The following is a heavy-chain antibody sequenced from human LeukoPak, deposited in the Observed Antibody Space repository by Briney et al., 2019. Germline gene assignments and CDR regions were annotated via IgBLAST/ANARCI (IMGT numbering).Heavy chain of an antibody. J-gene: IGHJ4*02. D-gene: IGHD5-18*01. CDR1: GFTFSSYA. V-gene: IGHV3-23*01. CDR2: ISGSGSST. CDR3: AKGPRYSYGYGY. Sequence: GGSLRLSCAASGFTFSSYAMSWVRQAPGKGLEWVSAISGSGSSTYYADSVKGRFTISRDNSKNTLYLQMNSLRAEDTAVYYCAKGPRYSYGYGYWGQGTLVTVSS.